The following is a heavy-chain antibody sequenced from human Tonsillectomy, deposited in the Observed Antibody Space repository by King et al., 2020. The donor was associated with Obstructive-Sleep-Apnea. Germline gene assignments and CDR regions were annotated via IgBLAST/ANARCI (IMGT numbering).Heavy chain of an antibody. CDR2: IKSKTDGGPT. Sequence: VQLVESGGGLVKPGGSLRLSCAASGFTFSNAWMSWVRQAPGKGLEWVGRIKSKTDGGPTDYAAPAKGRFTISRDDSKNTLYRQMNSLKTEETAVYYCTTAHPLSCGGDCYSSDYWGQGTLVTVSS. D-gene: IGHD2-21*02. CDR3: TTAHPLSCGGDCYSSDY. J-gene: IGHJ4*02. CDR1: GFTFSNAW. V-gene: IGHV3-15*01.